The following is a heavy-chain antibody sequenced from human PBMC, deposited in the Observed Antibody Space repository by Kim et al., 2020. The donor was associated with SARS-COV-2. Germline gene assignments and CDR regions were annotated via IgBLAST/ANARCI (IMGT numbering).Heavy chain of an antibody. J-gene: IGHJ4*02. V-gene: IGHV1-69*04. CDR2: IIPILGIA. Sequence: SVKVSCKASGGTFSSYAISWVRQAPGQGLEWMGRIIPILGIANYAQKFQGRVTITADKSTSTAYMELSSLRSEDTAVYYCARYGGNSGYVDYWGQGTLVTVSS. D-gene: IGHD2-21*02. CDR1: GGTFSSYA. CDR3: ARYGGNSGYVDY.